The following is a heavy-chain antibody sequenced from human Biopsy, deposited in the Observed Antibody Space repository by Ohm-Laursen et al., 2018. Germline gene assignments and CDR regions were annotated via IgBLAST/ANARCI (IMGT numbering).Heavy chain of an antibody. D-gene: IGHD2-8*01. CDR1: SYTFTVYN. CDR2: INCKTGAT. J-gene: IGHJ4*02. V-gene: IGHV1-2*02. Sequence: GASVTVSCKASSYTFTVYNIHWMRQAPGQGLEWLGYINCKTGATNYAQKFQGTVTMTRDTSISTAYLTLGSLRSADTAIYYCARDPLNGHKHFDYWGQGSLVTVSS. CDR3: ARDPLNGHKHFDY.